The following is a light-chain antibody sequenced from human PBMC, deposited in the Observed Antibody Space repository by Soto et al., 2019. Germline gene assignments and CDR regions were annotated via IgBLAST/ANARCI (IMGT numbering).Light chain of an antibody. CDR1: NSDVGAYNY. J-gene: IGLJ3*02. Sequence: QSALTQPASVSGSPGQSITISCPGSNSDVGAYNYVSWYQQHPGKAPKLMIYDVSSRPSGVSNRFSGSKSGNTASLTISGLQAEDEADYYCSSYKTGSPLRVFGGGTKVTVL. CDR3: SSYKTGSPLRV. V-gene: IGLV2-14*01. CDR2: DVS.